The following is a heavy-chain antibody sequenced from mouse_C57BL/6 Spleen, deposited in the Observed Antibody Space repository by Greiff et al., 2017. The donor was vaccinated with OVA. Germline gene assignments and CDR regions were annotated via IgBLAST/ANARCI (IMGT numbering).Heavy chain of an antibody. D-gene: IGHD1-1*01. CDR1: GYAFSSSW. CDR3: ATTGAGGYYFDY. CDR2: IYPGDGDT. Sequence: VQLQQSGPELVKPGASVKISCKASGYAFSSSWMNWVKQRPGKGLEWIGRIYPGDGDTNYNGKFKGKATLTADKSSSTAYMQLSSLTSEDSAVYFCATTGAGGYYFDYWGQGTTLTVSS. V-gene: IGHV1-82*01. J-gene: IGHJ2*01.